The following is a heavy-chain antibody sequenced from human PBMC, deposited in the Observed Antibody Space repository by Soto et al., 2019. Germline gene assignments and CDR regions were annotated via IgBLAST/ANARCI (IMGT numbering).Heavy chain of an antibody. J-gene: IGHJ4*02. V-gene: IGHV1-18*04. CDR2: ISASNGNT. Sequence: QVQLVQSGTEVRMPGTSVNVSCKTSGYTFIDYSITWVRQAPGQGLEWMGWISASNGNTEFAQKLQGRVSMTTDTSTGTAYMELRSLRSDDTHIYYCAREELYSCYNFAYWGQVTLVTDSS. CDR1: GYTFIDYS. CDR3: AREELYSCYNFAY. D-gene: IGHD2-2*02.